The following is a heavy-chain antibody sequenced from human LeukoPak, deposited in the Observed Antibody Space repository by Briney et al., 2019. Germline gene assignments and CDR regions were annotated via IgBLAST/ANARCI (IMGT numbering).Heavy chain of an antibody. Sequence: PSETLSLTCAVYGGSFSGYYWSWIRQPAGKGLEWIGRIYTSGSTNYNPSLKSRVTMPVDTPKNQFSLKLSSVTAADTAVYYCARDEMPAGDAFDIWGQGTMVTVSS. D-gene: IGHD5-24*01. CDR2: IYTSGST. V-gene: IGHV4-4*07. J-gene: IGHJ3*02. CDR1: GGSFSGYY. CDR3: ARDEMPAGDAFDI.